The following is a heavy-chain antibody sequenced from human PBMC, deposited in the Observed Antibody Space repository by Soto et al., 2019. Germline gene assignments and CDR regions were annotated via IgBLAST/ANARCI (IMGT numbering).Heavy chain of an antibody. CDR2: IKSKTDGGTT. D-gene: IGHD4-17*01. J-gene: IGHJ6*02. CDR1: GFTFSNAW. CDR3: TTRDYGDPTLGNGMGV. Sequence: EVQLVESGGGLVKPGGSLRLSCAASGFTFSNAWMSWVRQAPGKGLEWVGRIKSKTDGGTTDYAAPVKGRFTISRVDSKTTLYLQMNSVKTEDTAVYYCTTRDYGDPTLGNGMGVWGQGTTVTVSS. V-gene: IGHV3-15*01.